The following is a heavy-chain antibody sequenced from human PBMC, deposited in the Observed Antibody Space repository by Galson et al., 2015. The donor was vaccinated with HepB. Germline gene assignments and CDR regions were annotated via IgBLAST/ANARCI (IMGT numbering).Heavy chain of an antibody. Sequence: SVKVSCKASGYTLSSYGISWVRQAPGQGPEWMGWISGYSGDTNYAQNFQGRVTMTTDTSTSTAYMELRSLRSDDTAVYYCATDSGGYYYFVYWCQGTLVIVSS. CDR2: ISGYSGDT. D-gene: IGHD3-22*01. V-gene: IGHV1-18*01. CDR3: ATDSGGYYYFVY. J-gene: IGHJ4*02. CDR1: GYTLSSYG.